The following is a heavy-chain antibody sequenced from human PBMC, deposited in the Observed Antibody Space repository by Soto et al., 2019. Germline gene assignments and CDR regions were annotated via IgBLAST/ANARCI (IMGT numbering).Heavy chain of an antibody. CDR2: IKSKTDGGTT. Sequence: EVQLVESGGGLVKPGESLRLCCEASGFTFSNVWMSWVRQAPGKGLEWVGRIKSKTDGGTTDYAAPVKGRFTISRDDSGNTLYLQMNSLKTEVTAVYYCTTLLHQPRGSWGQGTLVTVSS. CDR1: GFTFSNVW. D-gene: IGHD2-2*01. J-gene: IGHJ4*02. V-gene: IGHV3-15*07. CDR3: TTLLHQPRGS.